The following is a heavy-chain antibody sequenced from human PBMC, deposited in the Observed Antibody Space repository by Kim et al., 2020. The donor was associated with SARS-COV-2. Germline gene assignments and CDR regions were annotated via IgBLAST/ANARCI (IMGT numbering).Heavy chain of an antibody. D-gene: IGHD1-1*01. J-gene: IGHJ6*02. V-gene: IGHV1-69*04. CDR3: ARASLEEYYGMDV. CDR1: GGTFSSYA. Sequence: SVKVSCKASGGTFSSYAISWVRQAPGQGLEWMGRIIPILGIANYAQKFQGRVTITADKSTSTAYMELRSLRSEDTAVYYCARASLEEYYGMDVWGLGTT. CDR2: IIPILGIA.